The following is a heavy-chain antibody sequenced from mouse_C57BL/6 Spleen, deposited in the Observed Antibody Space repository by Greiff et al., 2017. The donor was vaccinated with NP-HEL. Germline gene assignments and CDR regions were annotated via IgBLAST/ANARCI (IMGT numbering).Heavy chain of an antibody. CDR2: IDPETGGT. CDR1: GYTFTDYE. Sequence: VQLQQSGAELVRPGASVTLSCKASGYTFTDYEMHWVQQTPVHGLEWIGAIDPETGGTAYNQKFKGKAILTADKSTSTAYMELRSLTTEDSAVYYCTRSYGDYWGQGTTLTVSS. D-gene: IGHD1-1*01. J-gene: IGHJ2*01. CDR3: TRSYGDY. V-gene: IGHV1-15*01.